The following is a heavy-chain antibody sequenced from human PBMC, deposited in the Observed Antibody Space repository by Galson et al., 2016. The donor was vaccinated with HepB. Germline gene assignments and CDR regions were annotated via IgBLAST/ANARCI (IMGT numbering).Heavy chain of an antibody. CDR1: GFTFGGYA. J-gene: IGHJ4*02. V-gene: IGHV3-9*01. CDR3: AKGRGSGITAAVGNF. D-gene: IGHD6-13*01. CDR2: IGWNRGYK. Sequence: SLRLSCAASGFTFGGYAMHWVRQAPGKGLEWVSAIGWNRGYKAYVDSVKGRFTISRDNAKNSLYLQMTSLRAEDTALYYCAKGRGSGITAAVGNFWGQGTLVTVSS.